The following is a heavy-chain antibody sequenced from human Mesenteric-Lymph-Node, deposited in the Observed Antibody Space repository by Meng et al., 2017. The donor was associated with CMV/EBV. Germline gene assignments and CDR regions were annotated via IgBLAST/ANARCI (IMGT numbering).Heavy chain of an antibody. Sequence: TLSLTCTVSGGSISSSSYYWGWIRQPPGKGLEWIGSIYYSGSTYYNPSLKSRVTISVDTSKNQFSLKLSSVTAADTAVYYCARVNSKGDAFDIWGQGTMVTVSS. V-gene: IGHV4-39*07. D-gene: IGHD2/OR15-2a*01. CDR1: GGSISSSSYY. CDR2: IYYSGST. J-gene: IGHJ3*02. CDR3: ARVNSKGDAFDI.